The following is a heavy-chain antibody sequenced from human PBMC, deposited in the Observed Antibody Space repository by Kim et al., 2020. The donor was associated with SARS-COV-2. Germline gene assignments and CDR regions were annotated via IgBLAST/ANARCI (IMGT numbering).Heavy chain of an antibody. CDR3: ARAGSGSYMQEYYYFDY. V-gene: IGHV4-31*03. Sequence: SETLSLTCTVSGGSISSGGYYWSWIRQHPGKGLEWIGYIYYSGSTYYNPSLKSRVTISVDTSKNQFSLKLSSVTAADTAVYYCARAGSGSYMQEYYYFDYWGQGTLVTVSS. D-gene: IGHD3-10*01. CDR1: GGSISSGGYY. CDR2: IYYSGST. J-gene: IGHJ4*02.